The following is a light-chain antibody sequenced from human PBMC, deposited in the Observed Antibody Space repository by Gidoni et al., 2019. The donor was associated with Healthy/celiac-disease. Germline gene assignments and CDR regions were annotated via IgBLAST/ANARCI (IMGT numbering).Light chain of an antibody. Sequence: DLQMTQSPSSLSASVGDRVTITCRASQSSSRYLNWYQQKPGKAPKLLIYAASSLQSGVPSRFSGSGSGTDFTLTISSLQPEDFATYYCQQSYSTPLTFGGGTKVEIK. CDR1: QSSSRY. J-gene: IGKJ4*01. CDR3: QQSYSTPLT. V-gene: IGKV1-39*01. CDR2: AAS.